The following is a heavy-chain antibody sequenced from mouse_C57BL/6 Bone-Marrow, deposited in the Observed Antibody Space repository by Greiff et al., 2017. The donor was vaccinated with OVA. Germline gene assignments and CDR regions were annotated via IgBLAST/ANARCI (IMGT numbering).Heavy chain of an antibody. CDR3: ARSVYGSSGYYAMDY. D-gene: IGHD1-1*01. CDR2: IRNKANGYTT. CDR1: GFTFTDYY. Sequence: EVKVVESGGGLVQPGGSLSLSCAASGFTFTDYYMSWVRQPPGKALEWLGFIRNKANGYTTEYSASVKGRFTISRDNSQSILYLQMNALRAEDSATYYCARSVYGSSGYYAMDYWGQGTSVTVSS. J-gene: IGHJ4*01. V-gene: IGHV7-3*01.